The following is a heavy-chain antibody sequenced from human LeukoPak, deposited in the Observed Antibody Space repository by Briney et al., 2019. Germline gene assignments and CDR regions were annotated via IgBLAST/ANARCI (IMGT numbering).Heavy chain of an antibody. CDR3: AKEAPSRWAFDI. J-gene: IGHJ3*02. Sequence: GGSLRLSCAASGFTFSNYGMHWVRQAPGKGLEWVAVISYDGSNKYYADSVKGRFTISRDNSKNTLYLQMNSLRAEDTAVYYCAKEAPSRWAFDIWGQGTMVTVS. CDR1: GFTFSNYG. CDR2: ISYDGSNK. V-gene: IGHV3-30*18. D-gene: IGHD5-24*01.